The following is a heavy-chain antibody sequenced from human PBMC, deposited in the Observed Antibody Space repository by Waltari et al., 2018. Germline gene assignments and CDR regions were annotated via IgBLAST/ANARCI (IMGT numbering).Heavy chain of an antibody. CDR1: GFSFSNYS. D-gene: IGHD3-3*01. V-gene: IGHV3-23*04. J-gene: IGHJ4*02. CDR3: ARVPYNDFWTGYFFFDL. Sequence: EVQLVESGGGSVQSGGSLSLSCAGSGFSFSNYSMRWFRQAPGKGLEWVSSITGEGDNTYDADSVRGRFTISRDNSKNTLSLQMNSLRAEDTATYYCARVPYNDFWTGYFFFDLWGQGTLVSVSS. CDR2: ITGEGDNT.